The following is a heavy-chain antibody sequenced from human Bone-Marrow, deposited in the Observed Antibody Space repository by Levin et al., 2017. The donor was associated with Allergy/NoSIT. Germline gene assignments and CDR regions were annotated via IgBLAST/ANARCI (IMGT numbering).Heavy chain of an antibody. D-gene: IGHD6-19*01. V-gene: IGHV3-30*03. J-gene: IGHJ5*02. Sequence: GGSLRLSCTASGFAFRNYGIHWVRQAPGKGLEWVALVAYDGDNKYYADSVKGRFTISRDNAKNTVYLEINSLRVEDTGVYYCTRDGRIAVATTTWFDPWGQGTLVTVSS. CDR1: GFAFRNYG. CDR3: TRDGRIAVATTTWFDP. CDR2: VAYDGDNK.